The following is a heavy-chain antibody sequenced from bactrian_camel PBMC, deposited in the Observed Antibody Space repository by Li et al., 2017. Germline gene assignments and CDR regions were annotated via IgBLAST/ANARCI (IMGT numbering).Heavy chain of an antibody. CDR1: RSSYGLNC. CDR2: FTTRARST. D-gene: IGHD1*01. J-gene: IGHJ4*01. V-gene: IGHV3S32*01. CDR3: RARCRPYADPNDLKEY. Sequence: DVQLVESGGGSVQAGGSLTLSCVSRSSYGLNCLAWFRQAPGKEREGITAFTTRARSTEYADSVKGRFTISQDNAKNTVYLQMNSLRPEDTAIYYCRARCRPYADPNDLKEYCGQGTQVTVS.